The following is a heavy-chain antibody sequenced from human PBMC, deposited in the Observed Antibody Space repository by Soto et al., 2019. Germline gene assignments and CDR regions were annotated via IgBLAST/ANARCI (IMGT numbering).Heavy chain of an antibody. CDR1: GGTFSSYA. J-gene: IGHJ5*02. V-gene: IGHV1-69*12. D-gene: IGHD4-17*01. CDR3: ARGQPTVTLPYNWFDP. CDR2: IIPIFGTA. Sequence: QVQLVQSGAEVKKPGSSVKVSCKASGGTFSSYAISWVRQAPGQGLEWMGGIIPIFGTANYAQKFQGRVTITADESTSPAYLELSSLSSEDTAVYYCARGQPTVTLPYNWFDPWGQGTLVTVSS.